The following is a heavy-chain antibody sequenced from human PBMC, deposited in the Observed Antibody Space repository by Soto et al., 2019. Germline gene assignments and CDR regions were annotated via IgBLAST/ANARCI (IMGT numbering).Heavy chain of an antibody. J-gene: IGHJ4*02. CDR2: LTGSSSST. D-gene: IGHD2-2*01. Sequence: EVQLLESGGGLAQPGGSLRLSCAASGFTFSSYAMSWVRQAPGKGLEWVSSLTGSSSSTYYAASVKGRFTISRDNSKNTMYLQMDSLRAEDTAVYYCAKGHCSSSSCSRGYFDYWGQGTLVTVSS. CDR1: GFTFSSYA. V-gene: IGHV3-23*01. CDR3: AKGHCSSSSCSRGYFDY.